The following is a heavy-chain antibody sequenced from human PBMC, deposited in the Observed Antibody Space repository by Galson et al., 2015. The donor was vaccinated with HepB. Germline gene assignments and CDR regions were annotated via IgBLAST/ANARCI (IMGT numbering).Heavy chain of an antibody. CDR2: MYPSGSA. CDR1: GVSISGYY. CDR3: ARSVVGYSYRFDY. Sequence: SETLSLTCTVSGVSISGYYWSWIRQPPGKGLEWIGYMYPSGSAAYNPALKSRVTISVDTSNDQFFLKLSSLTAADTAIYYCARSVVGYSYRFDYWGQGNLVTVSS. D-gene: IGHD5-18*01. V-gene: IGHV4-59*01. J-gene: IGHJ4*02.